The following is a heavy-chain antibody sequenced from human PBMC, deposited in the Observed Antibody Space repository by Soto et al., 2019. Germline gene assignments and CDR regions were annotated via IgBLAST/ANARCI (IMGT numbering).Heavy chain of an antibody. CDR3: ARSGGLDRDFNY. Sequence: QVQLVQSGAEVKKPGSSVKVSCKASGGTFSSDSFSWVRQAPGQGLEWMGGIIPMFDTPIYAQKFQERDTITADESTSTAYMQLSSLRSGDTAVYYCARSGGLDRDFNYWGQGSLVTVSS. CDR1: GGTFSSDS. D-gene: IGHD2-15*01. CDR2: IIPMFDTP. V-gene: IGHV1-69*12. J-gene: IGHJ4*02.